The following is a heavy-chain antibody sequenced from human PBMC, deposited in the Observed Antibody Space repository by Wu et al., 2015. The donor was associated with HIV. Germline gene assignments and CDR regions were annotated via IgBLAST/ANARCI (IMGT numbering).Heavy chain of an antibody. D-gene: IGHD6-13*01. CDR2: ISPYNGNT. Sequence: QVQLVQSGAEVKKPGASVKVSCKTSGYPFKSYGFSWVRQAPGQGLEWMGWISPYNGNTYYVEKFQARVTMTTDTSTSTVYMELSSLRSDDTAVYYCAREIAAAGNDWFDPWGQGPWSPSP. J-gene: IGHJ5*02. V-gene: IGHV1-18*04. CDR3: AREIAAAGNDWFDP. CDR1: GYPFKSYG.